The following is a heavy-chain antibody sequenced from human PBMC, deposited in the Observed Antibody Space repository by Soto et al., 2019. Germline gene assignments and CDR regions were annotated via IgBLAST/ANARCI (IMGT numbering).Heavy chain of an antibody. CDR3: ARGLKADYYDSSGYYGHYFDY. Sequence: ASVKVSCKASGYTFTSYGISWVRQAPGQGIEWMGWISAYNGNTNYAQKLQGRVTMTTDTSTSTAYMELRSLRSDDTAVYYCARGLKADYYDSSGYYGHYFDYWGQGTLVTVSS. CDR1: GYTFTSYG. J-gene: IGHJ4*02. D-gene: IGHD3-22*01. V-gene: IGHV1-18*01. CDR2: ISAYNGNT.